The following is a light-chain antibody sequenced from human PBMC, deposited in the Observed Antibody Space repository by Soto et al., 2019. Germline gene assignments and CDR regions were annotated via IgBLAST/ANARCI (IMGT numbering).Light chain of an antibody. Sequence: DIQMTQSPSFLSASVGDRVTITCRASQTISGWLAWYQQRPGKAPKLLIYKASTLKSGVPSRFSGSGSGTEFTLTISSLQPDDFATYYCQHYNSYSEAFGQGTKVDI. CDR1: QTISGW. CDR2: KAS. J-gene: IGKJ1*01. CDR3: QHYNSYSEA. V-gene: IGKV1-5*03.